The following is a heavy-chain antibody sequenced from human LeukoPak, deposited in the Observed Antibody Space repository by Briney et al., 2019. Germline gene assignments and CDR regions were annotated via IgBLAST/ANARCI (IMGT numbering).Heavy chain of an antibody. CDR1: GFTFSSYA. V-gene: IGHV3-23*01. J-gene: IGHJ4*02. D-gene: IGHD3-22*01. CDR3: AKQEYYYHSSGYYPFFDY. CDR2: ITSSGGNA. Sequence: GGSLRLSCAASGFTFSSYAMSWVRQAPGRGLEWVSVITSSGGNAYYADSVKGRFTISRDNPKNTLYLQMNSLRADDTAVYYCAKQEYYYHSSGYYPFFDYWGQGTMVTVSS.